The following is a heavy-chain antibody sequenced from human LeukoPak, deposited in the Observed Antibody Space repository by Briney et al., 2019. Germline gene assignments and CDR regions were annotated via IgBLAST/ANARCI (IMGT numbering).Heavy chain of an antibody. Sequence: PSQTLSLTCTVSGGSISSGSYYWSWIRQPAGKGLEWIGRIYTSGSTNYNPSLKSRVTISVDTSKNQFSLKLGSVTAADTAVYYCARDIIYSSSWFDYWGQGTLVTVSS. CDR1: GGSISSGSYY. CDR2: IYTSGST. V-gene: IGHV4-61*02. CDR3: ARDIIYSSSWFDY. J-gene: IGHJ4*02. D-gene: IGHD6-13*01.